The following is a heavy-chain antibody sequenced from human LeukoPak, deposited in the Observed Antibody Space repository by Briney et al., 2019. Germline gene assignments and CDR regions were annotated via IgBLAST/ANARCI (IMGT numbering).Heavy chain of an antibody. CDR2: ISGSGGRT. Sequence: GGSLRLSCAASGFTFSSYGMSWVRQAPGKGLEWVSGISGSGGRTYYADSVKGRFTISRDNSKNTLYLQMNSLRAEDTAVYYCASGYSSGLTSFDYWGQGTLVTVSS. CDR1: GFTFSSYG. CDR3: ASGYSSGLTSFDY. D-gene: IGHD6-19*01. V-gene: IGHV3-23*01. J-gene: IGHJ4*02.